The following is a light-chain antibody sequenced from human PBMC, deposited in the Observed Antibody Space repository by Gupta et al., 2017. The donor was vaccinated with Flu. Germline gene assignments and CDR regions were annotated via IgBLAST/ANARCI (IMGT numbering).Light chain of an antibody. CDR1: SSDVGGYDY. Sequence: ITISCSGTSSDVGGYDYVSWYQQHPGKAPPLIIYDVSNRPSGVSNRFSGSKSGSTASLTISGLQAADDADYYCSSRTSGSTLLVFGTGTKVTVL. J-gene: IGLJ1*01. CDR3: SSRTSGSTLLV. CDR2: DVS. V-gene: IGLV2-14*04.